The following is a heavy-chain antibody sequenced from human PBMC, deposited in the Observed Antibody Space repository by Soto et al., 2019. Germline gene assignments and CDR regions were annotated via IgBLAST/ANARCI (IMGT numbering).Heavy chain of an antibody. D-gene: IGHD6-13*01. CDR2: ITPGGETT. CDR1: GYTFTTYD. J-gene: IGHJ4*02. Sequence: QVQLVQSGAEVKKPGASVRVSCKASGYTFTTYDIHWVRQAPGLGLEWMGIITPGGETTSYAQKFKGRITMTRDTSTSTVYMELSSLRSEDTAMYNCAKVLSELVPRYFDTWGQGTLVTVSS. CDR3: AKVLSELVPRYFDT. V-gene: IGHV1-46*01.